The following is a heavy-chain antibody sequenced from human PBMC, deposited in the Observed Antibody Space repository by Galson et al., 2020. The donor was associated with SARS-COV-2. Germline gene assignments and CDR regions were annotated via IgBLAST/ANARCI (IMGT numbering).Heavy chain of an antibody. Sequence: SGPTLVKPTQTLTLTCNISGVSLSTGGVGVGWIRQPPGKALEWLALIYWDDDKRYSPSLKSRLSITKDTSKNQVVLTMTNVHPVDTATYYCAHGSAWFDPWGQGTLVTVSS. V-gene: IGHV2-5*02. CDR1: GVSLSTGGVG. D-gene: IGHD6-25*01. CDR3: AHGSAWFDP. CDR2: IYWDDDK. J-gene: IGHJ5*02.